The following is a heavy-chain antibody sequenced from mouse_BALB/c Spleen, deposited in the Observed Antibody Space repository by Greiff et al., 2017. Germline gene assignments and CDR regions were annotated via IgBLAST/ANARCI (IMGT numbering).Heavy chain of an antibody. CDR2: ISSGGGST. Sequence: EVQLVESGGGLVKPGGSLKLSCAASGFAFSSYDMSWVRQTPEKRLEWVAYISSGGGSTYYPDTVKGRFTISRDNAKNTLYLQMSSLKSEDTAMYYCARCHYYGYGYAMDYWGQGTSVTVSS. D-gene: IGHD1-2*01. V-gene: IGHV5-12-1*01. CDR1: GFAFSSYD. J-gene: IGHJ4*01. CDR3: ARCHYYGYGYAMDY.